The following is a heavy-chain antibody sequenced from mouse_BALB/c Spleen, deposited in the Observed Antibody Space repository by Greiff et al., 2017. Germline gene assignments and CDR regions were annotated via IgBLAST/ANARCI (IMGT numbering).Heavy chain of an antibody. CDR3: ARHEGAYGNYEDAMDY. J-gene: IGHJ4*01. V-gene: IGHV5-6*01. Sequence: EVMLVESGGDLVKPGGSLKLSCAASGFTFSSYGMSWVRQTPDKRLEWVATISSGGSYTYYPDSVKGRFTISRDNAKNTLYLQMSSLKSEDTAMYYCARHEGAYGNYEDAMDYWGQGTSVTVSS. CDR1: GFTFSSYG. D-gene: IGHD2-1*01. CDR2: ISSGGSYT.